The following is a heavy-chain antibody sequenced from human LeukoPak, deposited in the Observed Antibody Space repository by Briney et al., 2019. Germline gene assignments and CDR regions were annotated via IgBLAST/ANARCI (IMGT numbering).Heavy chain of an antibody. Sequence: HAGGSLRLSCAASGFTFSSYAMHWVRQAPVKGLEYVSAISSNGGSTYYANSVKGRFTISRDNSKNTLYLQMGSLRAEDMAVYYCARDMDGGFDYWGQGTLVTVSS. D-gene: IGHD3-16*01. J-gene: IGHJ4*02. CDR1: GFTFSSYA. CDR2: ISSNGGST. V-gene: IGHV3-64*01. CDR3: ARDMDGGFDY.